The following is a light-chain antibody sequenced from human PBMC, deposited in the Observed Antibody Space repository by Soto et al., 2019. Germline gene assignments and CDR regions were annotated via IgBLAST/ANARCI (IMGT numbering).Light chain of an antibody. Sequence: QSVLTQPPSVSAAPGQTVTVSCSGNKSNVGRNYVSWYQQFPGTAPRLLIYDTNKRPSGIPCRFSGSKSGTSATLGITGLQTGDEADYYCQSYDSSLSGFYVFGTGTKLTVL. V-gene: IGLV1-51*01. J-gene: IGLJ1*01. CDR2: DTN. CDR3: QSYDSSLSGFYV. CDR1: KSNVGRNY.